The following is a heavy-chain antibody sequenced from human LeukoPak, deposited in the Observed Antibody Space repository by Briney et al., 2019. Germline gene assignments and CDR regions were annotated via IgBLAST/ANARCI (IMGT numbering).Heavy chain of an antibody. Sequence: ASVKVSCKASGYTFTSYGISRVRQAPGQGLEWMGWISAYNGNTNYAQKLQGRVTMTTDTSTSTAYMELRSLRSDDTAVYYCARDQGIVVVPAATIDYWGQGTLVTVSS. CDR1: GYTFTSYG. V-gene: IGHV1-18*01. CDR3: ARDQGIVVVPAATIDY. J-gene: IGHJ4*02. CDR2: ISAYNGNT. D-gene: IGHD2-2*01.